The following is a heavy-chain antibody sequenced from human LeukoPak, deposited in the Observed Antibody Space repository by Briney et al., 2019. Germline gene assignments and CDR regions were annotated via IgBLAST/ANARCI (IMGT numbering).Heavy chain of an antibody. CDR3: ARSITGTPHGWFDP. CDR1: GYSISSGYY. CDR2: ISHSGST. Sequence: SETLSLTCTVSGYSISSGYYWGWIRQPPGKGLEWIGSISHSGSTYYNPSLKSRVSISVDTSKNQFSLKLSSVTAADTAVYYCARSITGTPHGWFDPWGQGTLVAVSS. J-gene: IGHJ5*02. D-gene: IGHD1-7*01. V-gene: IGHV4-38-2*02.